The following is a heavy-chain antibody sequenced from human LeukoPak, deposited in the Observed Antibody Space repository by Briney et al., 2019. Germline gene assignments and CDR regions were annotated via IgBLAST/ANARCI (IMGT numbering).Heavy chain of an antibody. Sequence: PGGSLRLSCAASGFTFSHYAMHWVRQAPDKGLEWVAVISYDGSHQYSADSVKGRLTISRDNSRHTLFLQMNSLRPEDTAVYYCARARNGTLKYWGQGTLVTVSS. CDR3: ARARNGTLKY. V-gene: IGHV3-30*01. CDR2: ISYDGSHQ. D-gene: IGHD1-26*01. J-gene: IGHJ4*02. CDR1: GFTFSHYA.